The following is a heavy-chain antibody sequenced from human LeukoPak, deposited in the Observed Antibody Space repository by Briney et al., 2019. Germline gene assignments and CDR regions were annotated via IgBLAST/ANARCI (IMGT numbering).Heavy chain of an antibody. CDR1: GYTFTSYY. D-gene: IGHD3-10*01. Sequence: GASVKVSCKASGYTFTSYYMHWVRQAPGQGLEWMGIINPSGGSTSYAQKFQGRVTMTRDTSTSTVYMELSSLRSDDTAVYYCARAPNLLWFGDYPPAFDYWGQGTLVTVSS. V-gene: IGHV1-46*01. CDR2: INPSGGST. J-gene: IGHJ4*02. CDR3: ARAPNLLWFGDYPPAFDY.